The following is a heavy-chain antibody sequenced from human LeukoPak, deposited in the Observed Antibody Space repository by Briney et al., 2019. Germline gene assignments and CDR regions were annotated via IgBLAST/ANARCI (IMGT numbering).Heavy chain of an antibody. J-gene: IGHJ4*02. D-gene: IGHD2-15*01. V-gene: IGHV4-31*03. CDR2: IYYSGST. Sequence: SQTLSLTCTVSGGSISSVGYYWSWIRQHPGKGLEWIGYIYYSGSTYYNPSLKSRVTISVDTPKNQFSLKLSSVTAADTAVYYCARSDIHCSGGSCGDYWGQGTLVTVSS. CDR1: GGSISSVGYY. CDR3: ARSDIHCSGGSCGDY.